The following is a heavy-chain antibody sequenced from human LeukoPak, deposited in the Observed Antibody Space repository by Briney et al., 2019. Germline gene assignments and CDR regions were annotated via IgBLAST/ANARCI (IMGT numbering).Heavy chain of an antibody. CDR2: IKQDGSEK. Sequence: TGGSLRLSCAASGFTFSSYWMSWVRQAPGKGLEWVANIKQDGSEKYYVDSVKGRFTISRDNAKNSLYLQMNSLRAGDTAVYYCARVDGYSSSWYPFDYWGQGTLVTVSS. CDR1: GFTFSSYW. V-gene: IGHV3-7*01. D-gene: IGHD6-13*01. CDR3: ARVDGYSSSWYPFDY. J-gene: IGHJ4*02.